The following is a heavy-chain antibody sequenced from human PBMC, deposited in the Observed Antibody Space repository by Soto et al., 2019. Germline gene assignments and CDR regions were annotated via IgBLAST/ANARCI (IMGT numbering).Heavy chain of an antibody. Sequence: SETLSLTCTVSGGSISSYYWSWIRQPPGKGLEWIGYIYYSGSTNYNPSLKSRVTISVDTSKNQFSLKLSSVTAADTAVYYCARVAPLNSYCSSTSCYSNGWFDPWGQGTLVTVSS. J-gene: IGHJ5*02. CDR3: ARVAPLNSYCSSTSCYSNGWFDP. CDR1: GGSISSYY. D-gene: IGHD2-2*01. CDR2: IYYSGST. V-gene: IGHV4-59*01.